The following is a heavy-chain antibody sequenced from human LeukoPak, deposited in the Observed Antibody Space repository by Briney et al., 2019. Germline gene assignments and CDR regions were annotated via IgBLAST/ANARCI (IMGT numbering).Heavy chain of an antibody. Sequence: GGSLRLSCSTSGFTFSNHFMHWVRQAPGKGLEYISSIGPNGASTLYADSVKGRFTISRDNSKNALYLQLTSLRLEDTALYYCVKDLTGTWSFDYWGQGTLVTVSS. CDR1: GFTFSNHF. J-gene: IGHJ4*02. CDR2: IGPNGAST. CDR3: VKDLTGTWSFDY. D-gene: IGHD3-9*01. V-gene: IGHV3-64D*06.